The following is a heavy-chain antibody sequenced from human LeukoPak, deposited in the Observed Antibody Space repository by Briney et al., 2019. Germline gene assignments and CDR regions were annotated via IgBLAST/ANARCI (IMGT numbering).Heavy chain of an antibody. Sequence: GGSLRLSCAASGFTFSNAWMSWVRQAPGKGLEWVGRIKSKTDGGTTDYAAPVKGRFTISRDDSKNTLYLQMNSLKTEDTAVHYCYSSSWHYYFDYWGQGTLVTVSS. D-gene: IGHD6-13*01. CDR3: YSSSWHYYFDY. V-gene: IGHV3-15*01. CDR2: IKSKTDGGTT. CDR1: GFTFSNAW. J-gene: IGHJ4*02.